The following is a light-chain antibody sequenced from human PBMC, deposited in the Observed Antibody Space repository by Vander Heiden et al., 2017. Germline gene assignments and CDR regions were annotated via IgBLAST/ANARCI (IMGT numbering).Light chain of an antibody. J-gene: IGLJ1*01. CDR1: SLRDYH. CDR3: NSPDSRGDHYV. CDR2: GGD. Sequence: SSELTQDPAVSVALGQTTRITCQGDSLRDYHASWFQQKPGQAPVLVIYGGDNRPLGIPDRFSGSSSGDTASLTITGAQAGDEADYYCNSPDSRGDHYVFGTGTKVTVL. V-gene: IGLV3-19*01.